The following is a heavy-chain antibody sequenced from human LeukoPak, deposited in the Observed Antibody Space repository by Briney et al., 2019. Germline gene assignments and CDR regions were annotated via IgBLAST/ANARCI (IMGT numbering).Heavy chain of an antibody. J-gene: IGHJ5*02. CDR2: ISSSGGST. V-gene: IGHV3-23*01. CDR3: AKDQRLVAARDKQFDP. Sequence: GRSLRLSCAASGFTFSLYAMSWVRQAPGKGLEWVSSISSSGGSTYYADSVKGRFIISRDNSRNTLYLQMDSLRAEDTALYFCAKDQRLVAARDKQFDPWGQGTLVTVAS. CDR1: GFTFSLYA. D-gene: IGHD2-15*01.